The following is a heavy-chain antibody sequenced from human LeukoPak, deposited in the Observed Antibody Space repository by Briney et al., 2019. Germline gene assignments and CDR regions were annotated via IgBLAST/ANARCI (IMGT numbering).Heavy chain of an antibody. Sequence: GGSLRLSCAASGFIFSSYGMSWVRQAPGKGLKWVSGISGSGDSTYYADSVKGRFTISRDNSKNTLYLQMSSLRAEDTAVYYCESHNSGKGYSDFWGQGTLVTVSS. V-gene: IGHV3-23*01. CDR1: GFIFSSYG. CDR2: ISGSGDST. CDR3: ESHNSGKGYSDF. J-gene: IGHJ4*02. D-gene: IGHD1-1*01.